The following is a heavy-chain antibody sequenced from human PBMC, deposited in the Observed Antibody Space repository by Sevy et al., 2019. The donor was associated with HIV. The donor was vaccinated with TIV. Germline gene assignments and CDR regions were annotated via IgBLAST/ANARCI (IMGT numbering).Heavy chain of an antibody. CDR3: ARGAVEYYYYGMDV. CDR2: FSSSSSTI. Sequence: GGSLRLSCAASGFTFSSYSMNWVRQAPGKGLEWVSYFSSSSSTIYYADSVKGRFTISRDNAKNSLYLQMNSLRDEDTAVYYCARGAVEYYYYGMDVWGQGTTVTVSS. J-gene: IGHJ6*02. CDR1: GFTFSSYS. D-gene: IGHD6-19*01. V-gene: IGHV3-48*02.